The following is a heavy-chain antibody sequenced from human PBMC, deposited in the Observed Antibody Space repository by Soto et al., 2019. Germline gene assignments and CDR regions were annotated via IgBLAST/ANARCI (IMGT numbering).Heavy chain of an antibody. CDR3: ARAHIYCGGDCYSYFDY. Sequence: SETLSLTCTVSGCSISSGDYYWGWIRQPPGMGLEWIGYIYYSGSTYYNPSLKSRVTISVDTYKNQFSLKLSSVTAADTAVYYCARAHIYCGGDCYSYFDYWGQGTLVTVSS. V-gene: IGHV4-30-4*01. D-gene: IGHD2-21*02. J-gene: IGHJ4*02. CDR2: IYYSGST. CDR1: GCSISSGDYY.